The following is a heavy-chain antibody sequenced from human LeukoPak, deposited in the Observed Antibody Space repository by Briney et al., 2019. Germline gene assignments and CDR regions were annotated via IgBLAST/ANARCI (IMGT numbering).Heavy chain of an antibody. CDR1: GGSISSYY. Sequence: SETLSLTCTVSGGSISSYYWSWIRQPAGKGLEWIGRIYTSGSTNYNPSLKSRVTISVDTSKNQFSLKLSSVTAADTAVYYCARGGITMVRGIYFDYWGQGILVTVSS. V-gene: IGHV4-4*07. J-gene: IGHJ4*02. CDR3: ARGGITMVRGIYFDY. CDR2: IYTSGST. D-gene: IGHD3-10*01.